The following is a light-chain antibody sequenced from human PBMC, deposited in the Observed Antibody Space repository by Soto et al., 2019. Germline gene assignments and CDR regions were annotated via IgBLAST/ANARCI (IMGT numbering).Light chain of an antibody. CDR2: GNT. J-gene: IGLJ3*02. V-gene: IGLV1-40*01. CDR3: QSYDSSLSGWV. CDR1: GARYD. Sequence: QSVLTQPPSVSGAPGQRVTISCIGARYDVHWYQHFPGTAPKVLISGNTNRPSGVPDRFSGSKSGASASLAITGLQPEDGAVYYCQSYDSSLSGWVFGGGTKVTVL.